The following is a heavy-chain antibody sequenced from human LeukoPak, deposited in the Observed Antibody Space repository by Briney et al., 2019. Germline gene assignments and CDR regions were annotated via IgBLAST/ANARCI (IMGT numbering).Heavy chain of an antibody. CDR2: IYSGGTT. CDR1: GFTVSSNY. CDR3: ARDSGKVGDDGILDY. J-gene: IGHJ4*02. D-gene: IGHD2-21*01. Sequence: GGSLRLSCAASGFTVSSNYMSWVRQAPGKGLEWVSVIYSGGTTYYADSVKGRFTISGDNSKNTVYLQMSSLRAEDTAVYYCARDSGKVGDDGILDYWGQGTLVTVSS. V-gene: IGHV3-53*01.